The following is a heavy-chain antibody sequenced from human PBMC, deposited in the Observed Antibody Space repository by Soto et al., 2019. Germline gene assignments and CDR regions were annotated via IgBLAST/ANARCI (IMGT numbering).Heavy chain of an antibody. V-gene: IGHV4-59*01. CDR2: IYYSGST. Sequence: QVQLQESGPGLVKPSETLSLTCTVSGGSISSYYWSWIRQPPGKGLEWIGYIYYSGSTNYKPSLKSRVTLSVDPSKNQFSLKLSSVTAADTAVYYCARRYGGNFDYWGQGTLVTVSS. D-gene: IGHD1-26*01. CDR1: GGSISSYY. J-gene: IGHJ4*02. CDR3: ARRYGGNFDY.